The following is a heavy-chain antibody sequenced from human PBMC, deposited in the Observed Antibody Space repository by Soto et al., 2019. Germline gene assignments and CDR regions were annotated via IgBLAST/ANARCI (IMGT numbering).Heavy chain of an antibody. CDR1: GGSITSSNW. Sequence: QVQLQESGPGLVKPSGTLSLTCAVSGGSITSSNWWSWAAQPPGKGLEWIGEIYLSGSTNYNPSLKSRVTISVDKSKNQFSLKLSSVTAADTAVYYCATGGYGDYHDAFDIWGQGTMVTVSS. D-gene: IGHD4-17*01. CDR3: ATGGYGDYHDAFDI. CDR2: IYLSGST. J-gene: IGHJ3*02. V-gene: IGHV4-4*02.